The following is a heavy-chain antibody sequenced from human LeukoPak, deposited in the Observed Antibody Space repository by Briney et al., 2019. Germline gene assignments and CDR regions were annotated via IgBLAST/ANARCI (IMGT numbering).Heavy chain of an antibody. CDR3: ASGVGRDSAWNVPFDY. D-gene: IGHD1-1*01. CDR2: IYHSGST. J-gene: IGHJ4*02. V-gene: IGHV4-38-2*02. CDR1: GHSISSGYY. Sequence: PSETLSLTCTVSGHSISSGYYWGWIRQPPGKGLEWIGSIYHSGSTYSNPSLKSRVTISVDTSTKQFSLRLSSATAADTAVYYCASGVGRDSAWNVPFDYWGQGTLVTVSS.